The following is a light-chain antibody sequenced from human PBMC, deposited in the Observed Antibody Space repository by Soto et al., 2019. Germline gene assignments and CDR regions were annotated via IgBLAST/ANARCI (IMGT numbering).Light chain of an antibody. CDR2: EVS. V-gene: IGLV2-14*01. Sequence: VLTQPASVSGSPGQSITISCTGTNSDVGGYNYVSWYQQHPGKAPELMIYEVSHRPSGVSNRFSGYKSDNTASLTISGLQAEDEADYYCSSYTSISALYVFGTGTKVTVL. CDR3: SSYTSISALYV. J-gene: IGLJ1*01. CDR1: NSDVGGYNY.